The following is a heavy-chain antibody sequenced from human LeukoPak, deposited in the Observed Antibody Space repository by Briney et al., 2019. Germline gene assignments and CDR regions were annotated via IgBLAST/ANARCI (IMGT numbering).Heavy chain of an antibody. D-gene: IGHD4-17*01. J-gene: IGHJ4*02. Sequence: GGTLRLSCAASGFTFSSYGMSWVRQAPGKGLEWVSAISGSGGSTYYADSVKGRFTISRDNSKNTLYLQMNSLRAEDTAVYYCAKDTSCAANYGDFLLDYWGQGTLVTVSS. CDR1: GFTFSSYG. V-gene: IGHV3-23*01. CDR2: ISGSGGST. CDR3: AKDTSCAANYGDFLLDY.